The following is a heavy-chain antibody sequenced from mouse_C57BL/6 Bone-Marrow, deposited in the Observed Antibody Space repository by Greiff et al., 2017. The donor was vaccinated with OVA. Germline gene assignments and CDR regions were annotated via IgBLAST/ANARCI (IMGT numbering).Heavy chain of an antibody. Sequence: EVMLVESGGGLVQPGGSMKLSCAASGFTFSDAWMDWVRQSPEKGLEWVAEIRNKANNHATYYAESVKGRFTISRDDSKSSVYLQMNSLRAEDTGIYYCTRSPYYYGSTWFAYWGQGTLVTVSA. CDR2: IRNKANNHAT. CDR3: TRSPYYYGSTWFAY. D-gene: IGHD1-1*01. CDR1: GFTFSDAW. V-gene: IGHV6-6*01. J-gene: IGHJ3*01.